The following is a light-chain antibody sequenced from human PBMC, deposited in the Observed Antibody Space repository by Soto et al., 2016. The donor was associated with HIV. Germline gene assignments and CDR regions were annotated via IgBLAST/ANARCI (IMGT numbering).Light chain of an antibody. V-gene: IGKV1-33*01. CDR3: QQYDDLSYT. CDR1: QDISNY. J-gene: IGKJ2*01. CDR2: DAS. Sequence: DIQMTQSPSSLSASAGDRVTITCQASQDISNYLNWYQLKPGKAPKLLIYDASNLKTGVPSRFSGSGSGTDFTFTISSPQPEDIATYYCQQYDDLSYTFGQGTKLKIK.